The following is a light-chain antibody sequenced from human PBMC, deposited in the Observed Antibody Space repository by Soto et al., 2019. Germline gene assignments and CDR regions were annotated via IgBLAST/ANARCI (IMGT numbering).Light chain of an antibody. J-gene: IGKJ1*01. CDR2: VAS. CDR3: QQDGSSPMT. V-gene: IGKV3-20*01. CDR1: QSVDSSY. Sequence: EIVLTQSPGTLSLSPGERATLSCRASQSVDSSYLAWYQQRPGQAPRLLIYVASNRATGLQDRFSGSGSGTDFTLTISSLEPEDFAVYYYQQDGSSPMTFAQGTKVEIK.